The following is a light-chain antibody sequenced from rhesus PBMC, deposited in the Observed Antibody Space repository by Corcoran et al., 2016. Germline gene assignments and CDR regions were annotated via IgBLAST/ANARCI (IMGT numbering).Light chain of an antibody. Sequence: QADPTQSPSVSGSPGQSVTISCTGTSSDIGEYNRISWYQQYPGQAPKLMIYEVRKRPPGVSDRFVGSKSGNTASLTISGLQTEDDADYYCISFATGSIYIFGIGTRLTVL. CDR1: SSDIGEYNR. CDR2: EVR. V-gene: IGLV2-13*03. J-gene: IGLJ1*01. CDR3: ISFATGSIYI.